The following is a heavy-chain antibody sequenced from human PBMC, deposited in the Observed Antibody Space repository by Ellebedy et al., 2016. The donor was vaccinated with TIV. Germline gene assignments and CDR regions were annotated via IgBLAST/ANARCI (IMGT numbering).Heavy chain of an antibody. CDR1: GYTFTSYY. Sequence: AASVKVSCKASGYTFTSYYIHWIRQAPGQGLEWTGIINPSGGSAGYAQRFQGRITMTRDTSTSTVYMELSSLRSEDTAVYYCARSYQEGYALDVWGRGTTVTVSS. J-gene: IGHJ6*02. D-gene: IGHD3-16*01. CDR2: INPSGGSA. V-gene: IGHV1-46*01. CDR3: ARSYQEGYALDV.